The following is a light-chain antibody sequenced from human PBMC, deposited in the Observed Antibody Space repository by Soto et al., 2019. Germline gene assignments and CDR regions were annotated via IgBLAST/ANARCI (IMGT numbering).Light chain of an antibody. CDR2: GAS. V-gene: IGKV3-20*01. CDR1: QPVSSNY. Sequence: EIVLTQAPGTLSLSPGDRATLSCRASQPVSSNYLAWYQQKLGQAPRLLIYGASSRATGLPDRFSCSGSGTDFTLTISRLEPEAVAVYYCQQYGTSRPWTFGQGTKVESK. CDR3: QQYGTSRPWT. J-gene: IGKJ1*01.